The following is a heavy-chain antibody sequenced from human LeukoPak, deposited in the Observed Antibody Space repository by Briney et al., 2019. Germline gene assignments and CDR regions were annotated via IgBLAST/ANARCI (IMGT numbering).Heavy chain of an antibody. CDR2: MNPNSGNT. V-gene: IGHV1-8*02. CDR1: GYTFIAYY. CDR3: ARAGSGLDY. J-gene: IGHJ4*02. D-gene: IGHD6-25*01. Sequence: ASVKVSCKASGYTFIAYYIHWIRQATGQGLEWMGWMNPNSGNTGYAQKFQGRVTMTRNTSISTAYMELSSLRSEDTAVYYCARAGSGLDYWGQGTLVTVSS.